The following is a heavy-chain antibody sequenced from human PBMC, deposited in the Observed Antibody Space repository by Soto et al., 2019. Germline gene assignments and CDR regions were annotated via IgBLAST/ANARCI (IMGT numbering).Heavy chain of an antibody. CDR3: ARSVFP. CDR2: IYYSGST. V-gene: IGHV4-59*06. J-gene: IGHJ5*02. CDR1: GGPLTTYF. Sequence: SETLSLTCNVSGGPLTTYFWSWIRQPPGKGLEWIGYIYYSGSTYYNPSLKSRVTISVDTSKNQFSLKLSSVTAADTAVYYCARSVFPWGQGTLVTVSS.